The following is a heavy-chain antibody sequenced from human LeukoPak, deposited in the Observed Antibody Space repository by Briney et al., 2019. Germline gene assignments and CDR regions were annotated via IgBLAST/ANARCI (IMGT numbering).Heavy chain of an antibody. CDR3: APLGGVVPAAINS. CDR1: GFTFSSYG. V-gene: IGHV3-30*02. CDR2: IRNDGGNT. D-gene: IGHD2-2*01. Sequence: PGGSLRLSCAASGFTFSSYGIHWVCQAPGQGLERVAFIRNDGGNTYYTDSVKGRFTISRDNSKNTVDLQMNSLRVDDTAVYYCAPLGGVVPAAINSWGQGTLVTVSS. J-gene: IGHJ4*02.